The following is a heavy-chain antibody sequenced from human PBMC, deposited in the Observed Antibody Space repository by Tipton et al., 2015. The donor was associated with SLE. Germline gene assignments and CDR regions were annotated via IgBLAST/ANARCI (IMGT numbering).Heavy chain of an antibody. CDR2: INQDGSEQ. CDR1: GGSINTYY. D-gene: IGHD6-6*01. CDR3: ARDDSSSLDY. Sequence: LTCTVSGGSINTYYWTWVRQAPGKGLEWVASINQDGSEQHYVDSVKGRFTISRDNARDSLYLQMNTLRADDTAAYYCARDDSSSLDYWGLGTLVTVSS. J-gene: IGHJ4*02. V-gene: IGHV3-7*03.